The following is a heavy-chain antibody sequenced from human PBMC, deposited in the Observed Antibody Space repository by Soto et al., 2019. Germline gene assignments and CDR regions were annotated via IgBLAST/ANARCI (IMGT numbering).Heavy chain of an antibody. CDR3: ARGARVGVFGYYGIDV. Sequence: SVKVSCKASGGTFSSYAISWVRQAPGQGLEWMGGIIPIFGTANYAQKFQGRVTITADASTSTAYLELSSLRSEDTAVYYCARGARVGVFGYYGIDVWGRGTTGAVSS. V-gene: IGHV1-69*13. J-gene: IGHJ6*02. D-gene: IGHD1-26*01. CDR2: IIPIFGTA. CDR1: GGTFSSYA.